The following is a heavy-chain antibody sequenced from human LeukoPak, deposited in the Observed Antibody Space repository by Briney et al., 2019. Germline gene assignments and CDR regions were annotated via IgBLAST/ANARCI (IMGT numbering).Heavy chain of an antibody. D-gene: IGHD3-16*01. J-gene: IGHJ4*02. CDR1: GFTFSNYA. CDR2: ISGSAGIT. Sequence: GGSLRLSCAASGFTFSNYAMGWVRQAPGKGLEWVSGISGSAGITYYSDSVKGRFIISRDNSKNTLYLQMNSLRAEDTAVYYCAKREGYGSIDYWGQGTLVTVSS. V-gene: IGHV3-23*01. CDR3: AKREGYGSIDY.